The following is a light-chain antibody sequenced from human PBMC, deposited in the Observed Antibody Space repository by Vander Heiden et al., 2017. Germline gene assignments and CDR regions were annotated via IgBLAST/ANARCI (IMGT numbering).Light chain of an antibody. V-gene: IGKV1-5*03. J-gene: IGKJ1*01. CDR1: QSISSW. CDR2: KAS. CDR3: QQYNSYSPT. Sequence: EIHMTHSPSTLSASVGDRVTITCRASQSISSWLAWYQQKPGKAPKLLIYKASSLESGVPSRFSGSGSGTEFTLTISSLQPDDFATYYCQQYNSYSPTFGQGTKVEIK.